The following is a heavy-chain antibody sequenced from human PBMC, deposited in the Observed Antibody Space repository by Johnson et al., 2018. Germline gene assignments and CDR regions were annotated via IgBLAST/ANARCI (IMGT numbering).Heavy chain of an antibody. V-gene: IGHV1-46*01. CDR1: GYTFTHYF. J-gene: IGHJ6*02. D-gene: IGHD1-26*01. CDR2: INPSTGVT. CDR3: ARGSGSADYYAMDG. Sequence: QVQLVQSGAEVTKPWASVKVSCKASGYTFTHYFMHWVRQAPGQGLEWVGIINPSTGVTNNAQRFYDSVPMTSDTSTSTVYMGGRSLRSEDTAVYYCARGSGSADYYAMDGWGQGTTVTVSS.